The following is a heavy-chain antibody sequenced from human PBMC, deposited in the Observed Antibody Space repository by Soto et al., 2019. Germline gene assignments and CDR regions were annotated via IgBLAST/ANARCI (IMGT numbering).Heavy chain of an antibody. CDR2: ISGSGGST. V-gene: IGHV3-23*01. J-gene: IGHJ3*02. CDR1: GVTFYSYA. CDR3: AKGACSGGSCSNAFDI. D-gene: IGHD2-15*01. Sequence: GGSMRISCAASGVTFYSYAMSWVRQAPGKGLEWVSAISGSGGSTYYADSVKGRFTISRDNSKNTLYLQMNSLRAEDTAVYYCAKGACSGGSCSNAFDIWGQGTMVTVSS.